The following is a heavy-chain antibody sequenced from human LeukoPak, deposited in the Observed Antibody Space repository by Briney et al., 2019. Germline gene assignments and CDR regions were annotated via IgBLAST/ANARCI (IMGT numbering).Heavy chain of an antibody. CDR2: IIPILGIA. Sequence: SVKVSCKASGGTFSSYAISWVRQAPGRGLEWMGRIIPILGIANYAQKFQGRVTMTRDTSTSTVYMELSSLRSEDTAVYYCARPRSPTYYYDSSGYFDYWGQGTLVTVSS. CDR3: ARPRSPTYYYDSSGYFDY. J-gene: IGHJ4*02. CDR1: GGTFSSYA. V-gene: IGHV1-69*04. D-gene: IGHD3-22*01.